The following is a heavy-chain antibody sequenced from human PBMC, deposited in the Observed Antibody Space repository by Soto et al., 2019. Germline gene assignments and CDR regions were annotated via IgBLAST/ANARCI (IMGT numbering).Heavy chain of an antibody. CDR3: ARVFAGTNWFDP. Sequence: SETLSLTCTVSGGSISSYYWSWIWQPPGKGLEWIGYIYYSGSTNYNPSLKSRVTISVDTSKNQFSLKLSSVTAADTAVYYCARVFAGTNWFDPWGQGTLVTVSS. V-gene: IGHV4-59*01. J-gene: IGHJ5*02. CDR1: GGSISSYY. CDR2: IYYSGST. D-gene: IGHD6-13*01.